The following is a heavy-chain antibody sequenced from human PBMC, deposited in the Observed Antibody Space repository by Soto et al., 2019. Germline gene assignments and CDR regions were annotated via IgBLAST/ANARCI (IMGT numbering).Heavy chain of an antibody. J-gene: IGHJ4*02. V-gene: IGHV4-59*01. CDR3: ARVRTLSTLDY. Sequence: SETLSLTCTVAGVSISNSYWAWIRQSPEKGLECIGYIFYSGSTKYNPSLQNRVTISLDASKNQFFLQLASVTAADSAVYFCARVRTLSTLDYWGQGTLVTVSS. CDR1: GVSISNSY. CDR2: IFYSGST.